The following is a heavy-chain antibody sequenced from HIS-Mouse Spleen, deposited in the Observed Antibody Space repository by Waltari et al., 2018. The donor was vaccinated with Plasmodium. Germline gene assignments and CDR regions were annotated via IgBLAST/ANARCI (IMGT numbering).Heavy chain of an antibody. Sequence: EVQLVESGGGLVQPGRSLRLSCAASGFTFDDYAMHWVRQAPGKGLEGVSVIVWNSGSICYADSVKGRFTISRDNAKNSLYLQMNSLRAEDTALYYCAKAIQLWSLDYWGQGTLVTVSS. CDR1: GFTFDDYA. J-gene: IGHJ4*02. CDR2: IVWNSGSI. V-gene: IGHV3-9*01. CDR3: AKAIQLWSLDY. D-gene: IGHD5-18*01.